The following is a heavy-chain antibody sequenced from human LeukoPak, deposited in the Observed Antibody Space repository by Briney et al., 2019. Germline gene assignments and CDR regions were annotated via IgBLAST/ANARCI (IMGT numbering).Heavy chain of an antibody. Sequence: SVKVSRKASGGTFSSYAISWVRQDPGQGLEWMGGIIPIFGTANYAQKFQGRVPITADESTSTAYMELSSLRSEDTAVYYCARWRARPPHYYYMDVWGKGTTVTVSS. CDR3: ARWRARPPHYYYMDV. V-gene: IGHV1-69*13. J-gene: IGHJ6*03. CDR2: IIPIFGTA. D-gene: IGHD6-6*01. CDR1: GGTFSSYA.